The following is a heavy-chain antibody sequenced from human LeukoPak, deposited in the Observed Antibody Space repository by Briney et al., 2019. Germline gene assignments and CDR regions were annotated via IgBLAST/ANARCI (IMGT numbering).Heavy chain of an antibody. CDR1: GFTFSSYG. D-gene: IGHD3-3*01. Sequence: PAGGSLRLSCAASGFTFSSYGMHWVRQAPGKGLEWMAVISYDGSNKYYADSVKGRFTISRDNSKNTLYLQMNSLRAEDTAVYYCARTSGQTEAFDIWGQGTMVAVSS. J-gene: IGHJ3*02. CDR3: ARTSGQTEAFDI. CDR2: ISYDGSNK. V-gene: IGHV3-30*03.